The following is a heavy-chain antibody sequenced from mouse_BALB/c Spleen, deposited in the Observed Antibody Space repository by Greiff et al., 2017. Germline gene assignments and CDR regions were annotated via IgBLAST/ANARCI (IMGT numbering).Heavy chain of an antibody. D-gene: IGHD4-1*02. CDR3: ASTGNFDY. J-gene: IGHJ2*01. Sequence: VMLVESGGGLVQPGGSRKLSCAASGFTFSSFGMHWVRQAPEKGLEWLGVIWAGGSTNYNSALMSRLSISKDNSKSQVFLKMNSLQTDDTAMYYCASTGNFDYWGQGTTLTVSS. CDR2: IWAGGST. CDR1: GFTFSSFG. V-gene: IGHV2-9*02.